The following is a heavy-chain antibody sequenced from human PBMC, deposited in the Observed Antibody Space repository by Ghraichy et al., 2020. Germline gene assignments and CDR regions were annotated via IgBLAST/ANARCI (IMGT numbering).Heavy chain of an antibody. CDR3: ASHNDWKFDD. CDR1: GITLSSYW. V-gene: IGHV3-7*02. D-gene: IGHD1-1*01. CDR2: INQDGSER. J-gene: IGHJ4*02. Sequence: GESLNISCAASGITLSSYWMSWVRQAPGKGLEWVANINQDGSERNYVGSLKGRLTISRDNAKNSLSLQMSALRAEDTAVYYCASHNDWKFDDWGQGALVTGSS.